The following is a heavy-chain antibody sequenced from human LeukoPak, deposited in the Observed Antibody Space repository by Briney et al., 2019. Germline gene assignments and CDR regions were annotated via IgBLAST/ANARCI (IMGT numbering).Heavy chain of an antibody. CDR1: GFTFSSYW. D-gene: IGHD3-3*01. CDR3: AKDHYWSIDY. Sequence: GGSLRLSCAASGFTFSSYWMHWVRQAPGKGLVWVSRINSDGISTNYADSVKGRFTISRDIAKNTLYLQMNSLRAEDTGVYYCAKDHYWSIDYWGRGTLVTVSS. J-gene: IGHJ4*02. V-gene: IGHV3-74*01. CDR2: INSDGIST.